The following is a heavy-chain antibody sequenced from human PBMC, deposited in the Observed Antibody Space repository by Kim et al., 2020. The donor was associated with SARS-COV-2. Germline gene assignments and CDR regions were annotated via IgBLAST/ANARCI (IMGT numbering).Heavy chain of an antibody. CDR1: GFTFSNYA. CDR3: ATAADHYGSARQDY. CDR2: IWYDGSNK. J-gene: IGHJ4*02. V-gene: IGHV3-33*01. Sequence: GGSLRLSCATSGFTFSNYAMHWVRRAPDKGLEWVALIWYDGSNKYYANSVKGRFSISRDNSKNTLYLQMNSLRADVTAVYYCATAADHYGSARQDYWGRGTLVTVSS. D-gene: IGHD3-10*01.